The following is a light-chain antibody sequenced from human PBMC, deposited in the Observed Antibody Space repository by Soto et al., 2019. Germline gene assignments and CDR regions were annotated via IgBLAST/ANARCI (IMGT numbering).Light chain of an antibody. J-gene: IGKJ5*01. Sequence: EIVLTQSPGTLSLSPGERATLSCRASQSVSSSYLAWYQQKPGQAPRLLIYGASSRATGIPDRFSGSGSGTEFTLTISNLQSEDFALYYCQHYFNWPYTFGQGIRLEIK. CDR1: QSVSSSY. V-gene: IGKV3-20*01. CDR2: GAS. CDR3: QHYFNWPYT.